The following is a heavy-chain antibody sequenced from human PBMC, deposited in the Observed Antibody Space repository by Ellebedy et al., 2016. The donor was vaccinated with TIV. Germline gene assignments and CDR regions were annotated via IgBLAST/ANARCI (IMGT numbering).Heavy chain of an antibody. CDR1: GGTFSSYA. CDR2: IIPIFGTA. Sequence: SVKVSCXASGGTFSSYAISWVRQAPGQGLEWMGGIIPIFGTANYAQKFQGRATITADESTSTAYMELSSLRSEDTAVYYCARDKGPIAVAGIDWGQGTLVTVSS. V-gene: IGHV1-69*13. J-gene: IGHJ4*02. CDR3: ARDKGPIAVAGID. D-gene: IGHD6-19*01.